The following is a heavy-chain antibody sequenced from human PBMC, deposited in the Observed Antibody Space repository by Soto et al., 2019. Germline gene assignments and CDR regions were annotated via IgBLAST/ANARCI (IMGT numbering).Heavy chain of an antibody. Sequence: GGSLRLSCAASGFTFSSYSMNWVRQAPGKGLEWVSYISSSSSTIYYADSVKGRFTISRDNAKNSLYLQMNSLRAEDTAVYYCARETYYGSNWFDPWGQGTLVTVSS. CDR3: ARETYYGSNWFDP. J-gene: IGHJ5*02. V-gene: IGHV3-48*01. CDR2: ISSSSSTI. CDR1: GFTFSSYS. D-gene: IGHD3-10*01.